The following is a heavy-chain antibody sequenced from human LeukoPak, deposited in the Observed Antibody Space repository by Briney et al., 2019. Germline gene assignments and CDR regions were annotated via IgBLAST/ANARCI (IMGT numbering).Heavy chain of an antibody. CDR1: GYTFTSYA. J-gene: IGHJ6*04. CDR2: INAGNGNT. Sequence: ASVKVSCKSSGYTFTSYAMHLVRQAPGQRLEWMGWINAGNGNTKYSQKFQGRVTITRDTSASTAYMELSSLRSEDTAVYYCARTMVRGVIISYYYYGMDVWGKGTTVTVSS. V-gene: IGHV1-3*01. CDR3: ARTMVRGVIISYYYYGMDV. D-gene: IGHD3-10*01.